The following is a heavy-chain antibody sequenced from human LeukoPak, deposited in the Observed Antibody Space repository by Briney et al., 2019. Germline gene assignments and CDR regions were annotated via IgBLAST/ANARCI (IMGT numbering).Heavy chain of an antibody. CDR3: AKDPVGVVVGIFDY. D-gene: IGHD2-15*01. V-gene: IGHV3-23*01. CDR2: ISGSGGST. CDR1: GFTFSSYA. Sequence: GGSLRLSCAASGFTFSSYAMSWVRQAPGKGLEWVSAISGSGGSTYYADSVKGRFTISRDNSKNTLYLQMNGLRAEDTAVYYCAKDPVGVVVGIFDYWGQGTLVTVSS. J-gene: IGHJ4*02.